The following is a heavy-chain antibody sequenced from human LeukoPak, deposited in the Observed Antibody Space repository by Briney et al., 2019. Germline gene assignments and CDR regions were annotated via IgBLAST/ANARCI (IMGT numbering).Heavy chain of an antibody. D-gene: IGHD6-13*01. CDR2: IYYSGST. CDR3: AREGDSSSSH. Sequence: SETLSLTCTVSGGSISSSSYYWGWLRQPPGKGLEWIGSIYYSGSTYYNPSLKSRVTISVDTSKNQFSLKLSSVTAADTAVYYCAREGDSSSSHWGQGTLVTVSS. CDR1: GGSISSSSYY. J-gene: IGHJ4*02. V-gene: IGHV4-39*07.